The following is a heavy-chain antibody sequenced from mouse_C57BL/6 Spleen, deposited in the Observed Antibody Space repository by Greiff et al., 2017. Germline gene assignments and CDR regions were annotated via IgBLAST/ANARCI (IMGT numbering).Heavy chain of an antibody. V-gene: IGHV1-26*01. Sequence: EVKLQQSGPELVKPGASVKISCKASGYTFTDYYMNWVKQSHGKSLEWIGDINPNNGGTSYNQKFKGKATVTVDKFSSTAYIERRSLTSEDSAVYYSARGGNGKYWYFDVWGTGTTVTVSS. CDR2: INPNNGGT. CDR1: GYTFTDYY. D-gene: IGHD2-1*01. CDR3: ARGGNGKYWYFDV. J-gene: IGHJ1*03.